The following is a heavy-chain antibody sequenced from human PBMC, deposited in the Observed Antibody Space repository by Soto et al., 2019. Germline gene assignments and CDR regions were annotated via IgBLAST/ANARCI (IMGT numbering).Heavy chain of an antibody. CDR2: IYSDGST. J-gene: IGHJ4*02. D-gene: IGHD3-10*01. CDR3: GRVIPTLVRGVIREFDY. V-gene: IGHV3-53*01. Sequence: EVQLVDSGGGLIQPGGSLRLSCAVSGLSVSSNYMSWVRQAPGKGLEWVSLIYSDGSTHYADSVKGRFTISRDNSKNTVYLQMNSLSAEDTALYYCGRVIPTLVRGVIREFDYWGQGTLVTVSS. CDR1: GLSVSSNY.